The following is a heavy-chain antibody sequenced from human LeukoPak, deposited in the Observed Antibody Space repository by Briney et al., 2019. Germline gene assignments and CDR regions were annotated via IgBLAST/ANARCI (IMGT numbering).Heavy chain of an antibody. Sequence: PGGSLRLSCAASGFTFSSYGMHWVRQAPGKGLEWVAFIQYNGGNKYYADSVKGRFTISRDNSKNTVYLQMSSLRVEDTAVYYCAKDYDYGDYATDYWGQGTLVTVSS. V-gene: IGHV3-30*02. CDR3: AKDYDYGDYATDY. CDR1: GFTFSSYG. D-gene: IGHD4-17*01. CDR2: IQYNGGNK. J-gene: IGHJ4*02.